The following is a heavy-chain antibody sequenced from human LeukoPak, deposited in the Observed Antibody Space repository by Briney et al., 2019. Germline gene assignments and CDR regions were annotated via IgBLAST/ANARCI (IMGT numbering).Heavy chain of an antibody. CDR3: ARDSPSAANWFDP. Sequence: PSETLSLTCTVSGGSISSSSYYWSWIRQPAGKGLEWIGRIYTSGSTNYNPSLKSRVTMSVDTSKNQFSLKLSSVTAADTAVYYCARDSPSAANWFDPWGQGTLVTVSS. V-gene: IGHV4-61*02. J-gene: IGHJ5*02. D-gene: IGHD6-19*01. CDR1: GGSISSSSYY. CDR2: IYTSGST.